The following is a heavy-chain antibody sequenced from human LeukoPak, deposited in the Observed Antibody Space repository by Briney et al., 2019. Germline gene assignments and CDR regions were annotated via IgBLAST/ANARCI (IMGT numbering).Heavy chain of an antibody. V-gene: IGHV4-59*01. D-gene: IGHD2-2*01. Sequence: PSETLSLTCTVSGGSISSYYWSWIRQPPGKGLEWIGYIYYSGSTNYNPSLKSRVSISVDTSKNQFSLKLNSVTAADTAVYYCARTTEDCSSTSCYQYWFDPWGQGTLVTVSS. CDR2: IYYSGST. CDR3: ARTTEDCSSTSCYQYWFDP. J-gene: IGHJ5*02. CDR1: GGSISSYY.